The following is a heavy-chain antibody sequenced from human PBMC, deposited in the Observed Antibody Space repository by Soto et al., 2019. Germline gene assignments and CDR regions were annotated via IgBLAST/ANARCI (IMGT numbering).Heavy chain of an antibody. CDR3: FQAEDGIRDTVPVSAFLLNRSSDL. J-gene: IGHJ2*01. V-gene: IGHV3-48*01. D-gene: IGHD2-15*01. CDR2: IRSSSSNI. Sequence: PGKGLEGVSYIRSSSSNIYYADSVKGRFTISRDNAKNSLYLQMNSLRAEDTAVYFFFQAEDGIRDTVPVSAFLLNRSSDL.